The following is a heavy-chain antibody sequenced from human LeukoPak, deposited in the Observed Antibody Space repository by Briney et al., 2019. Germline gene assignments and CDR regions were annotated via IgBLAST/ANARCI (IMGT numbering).Heavy chain of an antibody. V-gene: IGHV4-61*01. CDR1: GGSVSSGSYY. Sequence: PSETLSLTCTVSGGSVSSGSYYWSWIRQPPGKGLEWIGYIYYSGSTNYNPSLKSGVTISVDTSKNQFPLKLSSVTAADTAVYYCASAHYYYYDSSGYPIDIWGQGTMVTVSS. D-gene: IGHD3-22*01. J-gene: IGHJ3*02. CDR3: ASAHYYYYDSSGYPIDI. CDR2: IYYSGST.